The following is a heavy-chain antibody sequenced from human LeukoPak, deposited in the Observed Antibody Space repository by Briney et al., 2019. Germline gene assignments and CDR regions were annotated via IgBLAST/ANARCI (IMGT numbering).Heavy chain of an antibody. CDR3: ARGLRPTPQSYCTSTSCSSWFDP. CDR1: GYTFTSYD. D-gene: IGHD2-2*01. Sequence: ASVKVSCKASGYTFTSYDINWVRQATGQGPEGMGWMNPNSGNTGYAQKFQGRVTMTRHTSLGTAYMGLSSLRSEDTAVYYCARGLRPTPQSYCTSTSCSSWFDPWGQGTLVTVSS. CDR2: MNPNSGNT. V-gene: IGHV1-8*01. J-gene: IGHJ5*02.